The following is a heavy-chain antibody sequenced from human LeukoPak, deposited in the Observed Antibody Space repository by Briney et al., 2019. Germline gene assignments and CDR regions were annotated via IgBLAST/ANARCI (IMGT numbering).Heavy chain of an antibody. J-gene: IGHJ4*02. CDR2: ISYDGSNK. CDR3: AKDLGHRLNYFDY. Sequence: GGSLRLSCAASGFTFSSYGMHWVRQAPGKGLEWVAVISYDGSNKYYADSVKGRFTISRDNSKNTLYLQMNSLGAEDTAVYYCAKDLGHRLNYFDYWGQGTLVTVSS. CDR1: GFTFSSYG. V-gene: IGHV3-30*18.